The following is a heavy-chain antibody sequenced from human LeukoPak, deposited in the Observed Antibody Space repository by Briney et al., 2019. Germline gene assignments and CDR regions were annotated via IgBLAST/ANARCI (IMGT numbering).Heavy chain of an antibody. Sequence: ASVKVSCKASGYTFTGYYMHWVRQAPGQGLEWMGWMNPNSGNTGYAQKFQGRVTITRNTSISTAYMELSSLRSEDTAVYYCARGRSYEDYYDSSGYYPIGYWGQGTLVTVSS. V-gene: IGHV1-8*03. CDR2: MNPNSGNT. CDR3: ARGRSYEDYYDSSGYYPIGY. CDR1: GYTFTGYY. D-gene: IGHD3-22*01. J-gene: IGHJ4*02.